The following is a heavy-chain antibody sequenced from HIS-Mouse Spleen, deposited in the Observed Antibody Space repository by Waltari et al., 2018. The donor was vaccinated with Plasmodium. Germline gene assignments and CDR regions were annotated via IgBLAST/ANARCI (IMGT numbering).Heavy chain of an antibody. CDR1: GFTFSSYW. V-gene: IGHV3-7*01. D-gene: IGHD6-13*01. Sequence: EVQLVESGGGLVQPGGSLRLSCAASGFTFSSYWMSWVRQAPGKGVEGVGNIKQDGSEKYYVDSGKRRLTISRDNAKNSLYLKMNSLRAEDTAVYYCASSWYWYFDLWGRGTLVTVSS. J-gene: IGHJ2*01. CDR2: IKQDGSEK. CDR3: ASSWYWYFDL.